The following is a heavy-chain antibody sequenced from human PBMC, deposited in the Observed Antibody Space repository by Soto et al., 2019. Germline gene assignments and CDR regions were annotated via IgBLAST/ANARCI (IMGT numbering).Heavy chain of an antibody. J-gene: IGHJ6*02. CDR1: GGTFSSYA. V-gene: IGHV1-69*01. CDR3: ARVWGGSYYYYYYGMDV. Sequence: VQLVQSGAEVKKPGSSVKVSCKASGGTFSSYAISWVRQAPGQGLEWMGGIIPIFGTANYAQKFQGRVTITADESTSTAYMELSSLRSEDTAVYYCARVWGGSYYYYYYGMDVWGQGTTVTVSS. D-gene: IGHD1-26*01. CDR2: IIPIFGTA.